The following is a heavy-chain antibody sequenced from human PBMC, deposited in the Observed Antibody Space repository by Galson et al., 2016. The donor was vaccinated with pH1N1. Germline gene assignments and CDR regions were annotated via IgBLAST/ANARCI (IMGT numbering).Heavy chain of an antibody. CDR3: VSPKTAHIPLAGLFHH. CDR1: GFTFSSYG. V-gene: IGHV3-23*01. D-gene: IGHD6-19*01. J-gene: IGHJ4*02. CDR2: VSGSGIST. Sequence: SLRLSCATSGFTFSSYGMSWVRQAPGKGLEWVSAVSGSGISTYFADSVKGRFTISRDNSKSTLFLHMNSLRPEDTAIHYCVSPKTAHIPLAGLFHHWGQGALVTVSS.